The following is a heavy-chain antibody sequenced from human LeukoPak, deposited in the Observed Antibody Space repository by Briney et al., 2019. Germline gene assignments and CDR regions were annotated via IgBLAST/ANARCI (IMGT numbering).Heavy chain of an antibody. Sequence: ASVKVSCKASGYTFTSYDINWVRQAPGQGLEWMGWMSPNSGNTDYAQEFQGRVTMTRDTSISTAYMELSSLRFDDSAVYYCVRGEWELPYWGQGTLVTVSS. CDR3: VRGEWELPY. J-gene: IGHJ4*02. D-gene: IGHD1-26*01. V-gene: IGHV1-8*02. CDR2: MSPNSGNT. CDR1: GYTFTSYD.